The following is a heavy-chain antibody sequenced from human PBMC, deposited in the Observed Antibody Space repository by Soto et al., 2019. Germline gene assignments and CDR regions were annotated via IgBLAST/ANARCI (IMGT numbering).Heavy chain of an antibody. Sequence: QLQLQESGPGLVKPSETLSLTCTVSGGSISSSSYYWGWIRQPPGKGLEWIGSIYYSGSTYYNPFLKCRVTISVDTSKNQFSLKLSSVTAADTAVYYCARLAYCGGDCYPYYFDYWGQGTLVTVSS. CDR3: ARLAYCGGDCYPYYFDY. CDR1: GGSISSSSYY. J-gene: IGHJ4*02. V-gene: IGHV4-39*01. D-gene: IGHD2-21*02. CDR2: IYYSGST.